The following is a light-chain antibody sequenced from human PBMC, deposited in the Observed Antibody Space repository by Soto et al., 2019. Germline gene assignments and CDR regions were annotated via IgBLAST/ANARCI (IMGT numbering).Light chain of an antibody. CDR1: QTVSSSY. CDR2: GAS. J-gene: IGKJ1*01. V-gene: IGKV3-20*01. CDR3: QQYGRQPPRT. Sequence: IVVTQSPGTLSLSPGERATLSGRASQTVSSSYLAWHKQKAGQAPRLLIYGASSRATGIPDQFSGNGSRTHFTLTISRLKPEDFAVYYCQQYGRQPPRTFAQGTKVQIK.